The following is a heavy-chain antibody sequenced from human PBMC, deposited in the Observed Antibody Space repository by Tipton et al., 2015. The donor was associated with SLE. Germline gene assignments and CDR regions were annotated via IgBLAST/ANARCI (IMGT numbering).Heavy chain of an antibody. V-gene: IGHV4-31*03. CDR1: GGSISSGGYY. CDR3: ATTVASYFDY. Sequence: TLSLTCTVSGGSISSGGYYWSWIRQHPGKGLEWIGYIYYSGSTYYNPSLKSRVTISVDTSKNQFSLKLSSVTAADTAVYYCATTVASYFDYWGQGTLVTVSS. D-gene: IGHD4-23*01. J-gene: IGHJ4*02. CDR2: IYYSGST.